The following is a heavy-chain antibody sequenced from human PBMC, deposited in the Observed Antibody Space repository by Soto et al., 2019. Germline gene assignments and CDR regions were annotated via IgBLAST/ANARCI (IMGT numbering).Heavy chain of an antibody. CDR2: ISQSGNT. Sequence: TLSLTCSIYSGSLSGYYWSWIRQPPGKGLEWIGEISQSGNTNYSPSLKSRVSISIDTSKKQFSLNLASVSAADTAVYYCARAPKVSGSSQTRPDFWGQGTLVTSPQ. CDR3: ARAPKVSGSSQTRPDF. D-gene: IGHD6-6*01. V-gene: IGHV4-34*01. CDR1: SGSLSGYY. J-gene: IGHJ4*02.